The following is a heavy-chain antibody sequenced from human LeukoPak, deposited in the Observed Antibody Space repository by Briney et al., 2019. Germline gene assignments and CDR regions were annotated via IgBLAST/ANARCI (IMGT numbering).Heavy chain of an antibody. V-gene: IGHV3-23*01. D-gene: IGHD2-2*01. J-gene: IGHJ4*02. CDR2: ISGSGDST. CDR1: GFAFSTYA. CDR3: AKAHEGYCSSTSCYSVDY. Sequence: GGSLRLSCAASGFAFSTYAMSWVRQAPGKGLGWVSGISGSGDSTYYAVSVKGRFTISRDNSKNTLNLQMNSLRAEDTAIYYCAKAHEGYCSSTSCYSVDYWGQGTLVTVSS.